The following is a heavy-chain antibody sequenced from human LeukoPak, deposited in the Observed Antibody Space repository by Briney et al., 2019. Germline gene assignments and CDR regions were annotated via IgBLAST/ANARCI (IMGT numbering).Heavy chain of an antibody. CDR1: GGSISSGSYY. Sequence: PSETLSPTCTVSGGSISSGSYYWSWIRQPAGKGLEWIGRIYTSGSTNYNPSLKSRVTISVDTSKNQFSLKLSSVTAADTAVYYCARGDSSGYFRDYWGQGTLVTVSS. J-gene: IGHJ4*02. V-gene: IGHV4-61*02. CDR2: IYTSGST. CDR3: ARGDSSGYFRDY. D-gene: IGHD3-22*01.